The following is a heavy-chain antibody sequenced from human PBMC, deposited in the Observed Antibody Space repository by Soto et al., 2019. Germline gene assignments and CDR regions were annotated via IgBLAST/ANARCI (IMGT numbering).Heavy chain of an antibody. Sequence: GGSLRLSCAASGFTFSGSAMHWVRQASGKGLEWVGRIRSKANSYATAYAASVKGRFTISRDDSKNTAYLQMNSLKTEDTAVYYCTTLGATTSLYYYYGMDVWGPGTTVTVSS. V-gene: IGHV3-73*01. J-gene: IGHJ6*02. CDR2: IRSKANSYAT. CDR1: GFTFSGSA. CDR3: TTLGATTSLYYYYGMDV. D-gene: IGHD1-26*01.